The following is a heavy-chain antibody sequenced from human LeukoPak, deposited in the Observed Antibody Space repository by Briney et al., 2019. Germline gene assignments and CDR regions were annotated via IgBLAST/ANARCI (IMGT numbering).Heavy chain of an antibody. V-gene: IGHV3-13*04. CDR3: ARVNPHLSAFDF. D-gene: IGHD3-16*02. Sequence: PGGSLRLSCAASGFTLNRYDTHWVRQSTGKGLEWVSGIGNAGDTYYSASVKGRFTLSRENARNSLYLQMNNLRAGDTAMYYCARVNPHLSAFDFWGQGTLVAVSS. CDR2: IGNAGDT. J-gene: IGHJ4*02. CDR1: GFTLNRYD.